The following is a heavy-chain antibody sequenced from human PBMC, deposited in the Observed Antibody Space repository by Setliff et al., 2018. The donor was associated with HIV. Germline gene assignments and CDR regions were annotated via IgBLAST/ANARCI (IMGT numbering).Heavy chain of an antibody. D-gene: IGHD6-19*01. CDR3: AKDPQQGLATGEYYFDN. CDR2: IRYDGSNK. CDR1: GFTFSSHG. V-gene: IGHV3-30*02. J-gene: IGHJ4*02. Sequence: GESLKISCAASGFTFSSHGMHWVRQAPGKGLEWVAFIRYDGSNKYYADSVKGRFSISRDKSKNTLYLQMTRLRDGETAVYYCAKDPQQGLATGEYYFDNWGQGTLVTVSS.